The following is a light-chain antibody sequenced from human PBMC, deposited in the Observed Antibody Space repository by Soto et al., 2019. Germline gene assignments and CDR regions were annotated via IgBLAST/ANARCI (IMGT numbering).Light chain of an antibody. CDR3: MQKIQPPLT. CDR1: QSLLHSDGRTY. CDR2: AAS. V-gene: IGKV2D-29*01. J-gene: IGKJ4*01. Sequence: DIVMTQTPLSLSVTPGQPASISYKSSQSLLHSDGRTYLYWYLQRPGQPPQLLIYAASNRFSGVPDRFSSSGSVTDFTLKISRVDAEDVGIYYCMQKIQPPLTFGGGTKVEIK.